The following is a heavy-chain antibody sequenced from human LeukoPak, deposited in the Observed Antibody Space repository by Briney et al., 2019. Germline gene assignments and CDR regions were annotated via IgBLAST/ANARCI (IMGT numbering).Heavy chain of an antibody. D-gene: IGHD3-10*01. J-gene: IGHJ4*02. CDR1: GFTFSNYA. Sequence: GGSLRLSCAASGFTFSNYAMSWVRQAPGKGLEWVSAISITGGSTYYADSVKGRFTISRDNSKNTLYLQMNSLRPENTAVYYCAKDSKRWKTYYYEAGSYYFDYWGQGTRVTVSS. CDR2: ISITGGST. V-gene: IGHV3-23*01. CDR3: AKDSKRWKTYYYEAGSYYFDY.